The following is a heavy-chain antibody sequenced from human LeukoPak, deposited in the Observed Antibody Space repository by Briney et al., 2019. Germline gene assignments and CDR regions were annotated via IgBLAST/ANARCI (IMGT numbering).Heavy chain of an antibody. D-gene: IGHD3-10*01. V-gene: IGHV3-74*01. J-gene: IGHJ1*01. CDR2: INDDGTST. CDR3: ARVYGPGMDEYFHL. Sequence: QAGGSLRLSCAASGFTFSGAWMHWVRQAPGKGLVWVSRINDDGTSTRYADSVKGRFTTSRDNAKNTLYLQMNSLRAEDTAVYYCARVYGPGMDEYFHLWGQGTLVTVSS. CDR1: GFTFSGAW.